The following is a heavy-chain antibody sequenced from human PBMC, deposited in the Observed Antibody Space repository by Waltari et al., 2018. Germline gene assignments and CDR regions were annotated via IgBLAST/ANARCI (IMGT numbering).Heavy chain of an antibody. CDR1: GGSISSSSYY. CDR3: ARDRGDIVVVSHPNWFDP. D-gene: IGHD2-21*01. Sequence: QLQLQESGPGLVKPSETLSLTCTVSGGSISSSSYYWGWIRQPPGKGLEWIGSIYYSGSTDYNPSLKSRVTISVDTSKNQFSLKLSSVTAADTAVYYCARDRGDIVVVSHPNWFDPWGQGTLVTVSS. CDR2: IYYSGST. J-gene: IGHJ5*02. V-gene: IGHV4-39*07.